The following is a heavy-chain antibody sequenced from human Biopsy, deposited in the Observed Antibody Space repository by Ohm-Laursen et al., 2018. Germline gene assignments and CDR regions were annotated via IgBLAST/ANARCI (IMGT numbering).Heavy chain of an antibody. J-gene: IGHJ4*02. CDR3: ARARIKTSGVLIPETYYFDS. D-gene: IGHD3-3*01. Sequence: SDTLSLTCTVSGGSISSYYWTWIRQPPGKGLEWIGDVYYSGSTNRNPSLKSRVTILVDTSKNHFSLKLNSVTAADTAVYYCARARIKTSGVLIPETYYFDSWGQGTLVTVSP. CDR2: VYYSGST. CDR1: GGSISSYY. V-gene: IGHV4-59*08.